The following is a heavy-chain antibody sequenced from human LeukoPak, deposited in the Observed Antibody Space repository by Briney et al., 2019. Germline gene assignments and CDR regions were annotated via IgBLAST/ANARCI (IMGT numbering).Heavy chain of an antibody. CDR1: GFSFNNNY. V-gene: IGHV3-53*01. D-gene: IGHD3-3*01. J-gene: IGHJ4*02. Sequence: GGSLRLSCAASGFSFNNNYMSWVRQAPGKGLEWVSVIYDGGGTFYADSVKGRFTISRDNSKNTLYLQMNSLRAEDTAVYYCAKDGTIFGVAKYFDYWGQGTLVTVSS. CDR3: AKDGTIFGVAKYFDY. CDR2: IYDGGGT.